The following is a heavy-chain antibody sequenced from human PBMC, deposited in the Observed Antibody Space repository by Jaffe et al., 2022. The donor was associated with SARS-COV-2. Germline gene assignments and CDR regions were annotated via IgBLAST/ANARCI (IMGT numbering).Heavy chain of an antibody. CDR1: GYTFTGYY. CDR2: INPNSGGT. D-gene: IGHD2-2*01. CDR3: AREEVPAAKWGAGFYGMDV. Sequence: QVQLVQSGAEVKKPGASVKVSCKASGYTFTGYYMHWVRQAPGQGLEWMGWINPNSGGTNYAQKFQGWVTMTRDTSISTAYMELSRLRSDDTAVYYCAREEVPAAKWGAGFYGMDVWGQGTTVTVSS. J-gene: IGHJ6*02. V-gene: IGHV1-2*04.